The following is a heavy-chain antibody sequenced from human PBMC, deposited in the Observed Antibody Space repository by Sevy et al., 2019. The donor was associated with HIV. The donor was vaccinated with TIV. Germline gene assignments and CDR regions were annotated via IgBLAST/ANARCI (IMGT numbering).Heavy chain of an antibody. Sequence: GESLKISCAASGFTFSSYAMHWVRQAPGKGLEWVPVISYDGSNKYYADSVKGRFTISRDNSKNTLYLQMNSLRAEDTAVYYCARVLLEWTRLMNYYYYYGMDVWGQGTTVTVSS. CDR1: GFTFSSYA. CDR3: ARVLLEWTRLMNYYYYYGMDV. D-gene: IGHD3-3*01. J-gene: IGHJ6*02. CDR2: ISYDGSNK. V-gene: IGHV3-30-3*01.